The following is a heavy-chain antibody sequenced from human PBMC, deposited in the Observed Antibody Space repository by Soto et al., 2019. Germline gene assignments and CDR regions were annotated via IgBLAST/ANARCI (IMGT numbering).Heavy chain of an antibody. CDR3: AKKMLCREQQLVGWFDP. CDR2: ISGSGGST. D-gene: IGHD6-13*01. J-gene: IGHJ5*02. Sequence: EVQLLESGGGLVQPGGSLRLSCAASGFTFSSYAMSWVRQAPGKGLEWVSAISGSGGSTYYADSVKGRFTISRDNSKNTLYLQMNSLRAEDTAVYYCAKKMLCREQQLVGWFDPWGQGTLVTVSS. V-gene: IGHV3-23*01. CDR1: GFTFSSYA.